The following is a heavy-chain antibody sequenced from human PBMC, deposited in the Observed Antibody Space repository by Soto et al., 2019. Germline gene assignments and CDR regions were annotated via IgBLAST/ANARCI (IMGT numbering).Heavy chain of an antibody. V-gene: IGHV4-31*03. Sequence: SETLSLTCTVSGGSITSDAYYWSWIRQHPGKGLEWIGYIYYSGTTYYNPSLESRVSISVDTSKNQFSLKLSSVTAADTAVYYCARGHITMVRGVIIPARSSYYYMDVWGKGTTVTVSS. CDR3: ARGHITMVRGVIIPARSSYYYMDV. J-gene: IGHJ6*03. D-gene: IGHD3-10*01. CDR1: GGSITSDAYY. CDR2: IYYSGTT.